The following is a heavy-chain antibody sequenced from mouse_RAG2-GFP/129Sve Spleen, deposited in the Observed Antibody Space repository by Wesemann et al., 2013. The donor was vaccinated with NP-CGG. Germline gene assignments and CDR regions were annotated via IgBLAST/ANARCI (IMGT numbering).Heavy chain of an antibody. J-gene: IGHJ3*01. CDR2: ISYSGGT. V-gene: IGHV3-8*02. CDR1: GDSITSGY. CDR3: ARSPYDGYSAWFAY. Sequence: EVQLQESGPSLVKPSQTLSLTCSVTGDSITSGYWNWIRKFPGNKLEYMGYISYSGGTYYNPSLKSRISITRDTSKNQYYLQLNSVTTEDTATYYCARSPYDGYSAWFAYWGQGTLVTVSA. D-gene: IGHD2-3*01.